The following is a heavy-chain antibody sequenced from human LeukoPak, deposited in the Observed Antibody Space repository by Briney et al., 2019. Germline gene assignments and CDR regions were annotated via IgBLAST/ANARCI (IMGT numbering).Heavy chain of an antibody. CDR2: ISSSSNTI. CDR1: GFTFSYYS. V-gene: IGHV3-48*02. J-gene: IGHJ6*02. D-gene: IGHD6-13*01. Sequence: GGSLRLSCAASGFTFSYYSMNWVRQAPGKGREWVSYISSSSNTIYYAGSVKGRFTISRDNAKNSLYPQMNSLRDEDTAMYYCARDSASAGDYNYFYATDVWGQGTTVTVSS. CDR3: ARDSASAGDYNYFYATDV.